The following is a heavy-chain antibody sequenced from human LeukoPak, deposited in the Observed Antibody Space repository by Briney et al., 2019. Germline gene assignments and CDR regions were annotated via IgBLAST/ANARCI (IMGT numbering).Heavy chain of an antibody. CDR1: GRSISGYY. CDR2: IYHSGLT. V-gene: IGHV4-59*01. Sequence: SETLSLTCTVSGRSISGYYWSWLRQPPGKGLEWIGYIYHSGLTDYNPSLRSRVTISVDTSRNQFSLKLTSATAADTAIYYCARDQRCSRSDGGCDQWYFDLWGRGTLVTVSS. D-gene: IGHD2-15*01. J-gene: IGHJ2*01. CDR3: ARDQRCSRSDGGCDQWYFDL.